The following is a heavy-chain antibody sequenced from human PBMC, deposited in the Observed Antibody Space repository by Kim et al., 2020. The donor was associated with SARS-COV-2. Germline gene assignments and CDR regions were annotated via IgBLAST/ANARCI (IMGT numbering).Heavy chain of an antibody. D-gene: IGHD6-19*01. CDR1: GFTVSSNY. V-gene: IGHV3-53*01. Sequence: GGSLRLSCAASGFTVSSNYMSWVRQAPGKGLEWVSVIYSGGSTYYADSVKGRFNSKNTLYLQMNSLRAEDTAIYYCATARGSGWYYFDYWGQGTLVTVSS. CDR2: IYSGGST. J-gene: IGHJ4*02. CDR3: ATARGSGWYYFDY.